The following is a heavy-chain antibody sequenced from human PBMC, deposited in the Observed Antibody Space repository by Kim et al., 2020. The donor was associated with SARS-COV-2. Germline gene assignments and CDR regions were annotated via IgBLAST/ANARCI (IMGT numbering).Heavy chain of an antibody. CDR1: GFTFSTYG. D-gene: IGHD1-20*01. Sequence: GGSLRLSCAASGFTFSTYGMNWVRQAPGKGLEWVAAISDPGSEQYYVDSVKGRFTISRDNAKNSLSLEMNSLRAEDTALYFCASLAHNWKPKGYWGQGT. J-gene: IGHJ4*02. CDR3: ASLAHNWKPKGY. V-gene: IGHV3-7*03. CDR2: ISDPGSEQ.